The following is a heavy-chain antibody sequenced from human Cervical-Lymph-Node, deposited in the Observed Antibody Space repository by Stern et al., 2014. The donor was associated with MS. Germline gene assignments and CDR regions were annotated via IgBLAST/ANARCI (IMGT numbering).Heavy chain of an antibody. Sequence: MQLVQSGAEVKKPGESLKISCKGSGYSFTSYWIGWVRQMPGQGLEWMGIIYPDDSHTTYSPTFQGQVTISADKSINAAFLQWSSLKASDTAMYHCARRGYDTGGYAGGFDIWGQGTTVTVSS. J-gene: IGHJ3*02. CDR1: GYSFTSYW. CDR3: ARRGYDTGGYAGGFDI. V-gene: IGHV5-51*01. D-gene: IGHD2-8*02. CDR2: IYPDDSHT.